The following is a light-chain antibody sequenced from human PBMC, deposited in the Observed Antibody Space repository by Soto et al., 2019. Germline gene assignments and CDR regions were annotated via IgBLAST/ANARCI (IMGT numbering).Light chain of an antibody. CDR3: QQYGYSQWT. Sequence: IVLTQSPGTLSLSPGERATLSCRASQTGSNSYLAWYQQKSAQAPRRLIYGVSTRATGIPDRFSGSGSGTEFTLTISRLEPEDFAVYFCQQYGYSQWTFGQGTKVDIK. J-gene: IGKJ1*01. CDR1: QTGSNSY. CDR2: GVS. V-gene: IGKV3-20*01.